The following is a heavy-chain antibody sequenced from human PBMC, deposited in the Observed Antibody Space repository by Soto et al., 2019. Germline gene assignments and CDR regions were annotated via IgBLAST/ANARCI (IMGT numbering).Heavy chain of an antibody. CDR1: GYTFTSYA. D-gene: IGHD3-10*01. CDR3: ATSYGSGYRAFDY. Sequence: ASVKVSCKASGYTFTSYAMHWVRQAPGQRLEWMGWINAYNGNTNYAQKLQGRVTMTTDTSTSTAYMELRSLRSEDTAFYYCATSYGSGYRAFDYWGQGALVTVSS. J-gene: IGHJ4*02. CDR2: INAYNGNT. V-gene: IGHV1-3*01.